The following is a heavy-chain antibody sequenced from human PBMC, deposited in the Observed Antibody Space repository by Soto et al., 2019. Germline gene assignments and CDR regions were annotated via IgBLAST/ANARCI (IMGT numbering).Heavy chain of an antibody. CDR3: ARRPMVRGAPFDY. V-gene: IGHV3-21*01. Sequence: GGSLRLSCSASGFPFSSYTMYWVRQAPGKALEWVSSITTSSSRNVFYADSVKGRFTISRDNAKNSLYLQMNSLRAEDTAVYYCARRPMVRGAPFDYWGQGTLVTVSS. J-gene: IGHJ4*02. CDR1: GFPFSSYT. D-gene: IGHD3-10*01. CDR2: ITTSSSRNV.